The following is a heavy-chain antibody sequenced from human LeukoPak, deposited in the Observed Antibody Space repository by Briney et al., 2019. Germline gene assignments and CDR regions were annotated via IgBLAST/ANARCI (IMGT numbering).Heavy chain of an antibody. J-gene: IGHJ4*02. CDR1: VGSNSSSAW. V-gene: IGHV4-4*02. CDR3: ARDLGSSWFEPLDY. CDR2: VYHSGST. D-gene: IGHD6-13*01. Sequence: PSETLSLTCAVSVGSNSSSAWWSWVRQPPGKGLEWIGEVYHSGSTNYNSFLKSRVTISVDKSKNQFSLKLTSATAADTAVYYCARDLGSSWFEPLDYWGQGILVIVSS.